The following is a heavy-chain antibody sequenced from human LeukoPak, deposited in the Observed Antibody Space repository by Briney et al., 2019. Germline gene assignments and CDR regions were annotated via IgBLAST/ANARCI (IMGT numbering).Heavy chain of an antibody. Sequence: GGSLRLSCAASGFTFSSYAMSWVRQAPGKGLEWVSAISGSGGSTYYADSVKGRFTISRDNSKNTLYLQMNSLRAEDTAVYYCAKDLVIVVVVAATPGDWGQGTLVTVSS. CDR3: AKDLVIVVVVAATPGD. CDR2: ISGSGGST. V-gene: IGHV3-23*01. J-gene: IGHJ4*02. CDR1: GFTFSSYA. D-gene: IGHD2-15*01.